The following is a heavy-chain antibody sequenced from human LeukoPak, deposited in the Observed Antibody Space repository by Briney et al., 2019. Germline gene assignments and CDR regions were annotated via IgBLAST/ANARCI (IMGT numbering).Heavy chain of an antibody. CDR1: GFTFSGTA. V-gene: IGHV3-73*01. CDR3: TRWDCTTTGCYPFDY. CDR2: IRDKANSYAT. J-gene: IGHJ4*02. D-gene: IGHD2-2*01. Sequence: GGSLRLSCAASGFTFSGTAIHWVRQASGKGLEWVGRIRDKANSYATAYIASVKGRFTISRDDSKNTAYLQMSSLKTEDTAVYYCTRWDCTTTGCYPFDYWGQGTLVTVSS.